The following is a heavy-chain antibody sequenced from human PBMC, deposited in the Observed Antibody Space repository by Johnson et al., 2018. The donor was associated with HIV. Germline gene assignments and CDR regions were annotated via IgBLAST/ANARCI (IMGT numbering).Heavy chain of an antibody. Sequence: QVQLVESGGGVVQPGRSLRLSCAASGFTLSDSALHWVRQAPGKGLEWVAVISYDGSNILYADSVKGRFTISRDNSKNTLYLQMNSLRAEDTAVYYCARARLVWFSELWPHDAFDIWGQGTKVTVSS. V-gene: IGHV3-30-3*01. D-gene: IGHD3-10*01. CDR2: ISYDGSNI. CDR1: GFTLSDSA. J-gene: IGHJ3*02. CDR3: ARARLVWFSELWPHDAFDI.